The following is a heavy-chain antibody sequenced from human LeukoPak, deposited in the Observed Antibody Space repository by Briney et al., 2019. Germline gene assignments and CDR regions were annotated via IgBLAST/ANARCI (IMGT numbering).Heavy chain of an antibody. J-gene: IGHJ4*02. Sequence: ASVKVSCKVSGYTLTELSMHWVRQAPGQGLEWMGWINPNSGGTNYAQNFQGRVTMTRDTSISTAYMELSSLRSDDTAVFYCAKTRTPVATNLDYWGQGTLVTVSS. D-gene: IGHD5-12*01. CDR2: INPNSGGT. CDR1: GYTLTELS. CDR3: AKTRTPVATNLDY. V-gene: IGHV1-2*02.